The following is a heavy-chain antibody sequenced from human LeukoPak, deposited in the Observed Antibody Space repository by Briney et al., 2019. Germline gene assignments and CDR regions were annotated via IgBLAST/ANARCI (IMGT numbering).Heavy chain of an antibody. J-gene: IGHJ3*01. D-gene: IGHD3-3*01. Sequence: GESLKISCEGSGYTFTTYWIGWVRQMPGKGLEWMGIIYPGDSDTRYSPSFQGQVTISADKSISTAYLQWSSLKASDTAMYYCARHRGDFWSGYPGNAFDLWGQGTMVTVSS. V-gene: IGHV5-51*01. CDR2: IYPGDSDT. CDR1: GYTFTTYW. CDR3: ARHRGDFWSGYPGNAFDL.